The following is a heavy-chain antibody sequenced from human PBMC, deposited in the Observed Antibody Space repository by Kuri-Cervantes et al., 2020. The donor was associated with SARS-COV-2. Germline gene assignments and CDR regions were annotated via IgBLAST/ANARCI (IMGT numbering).Heavy chain of an antibody. J-gene: IGHJ4*02. CDR2: ISYDGSNK. CDR1: GFTFSSYA. CDR3: ARVFGIVVVIAPPYYFDY. D-gene: IGHD2-21*01. Sequence: GESLKISCAASGFTFSSYAMHWVRQAPGKGLEWVAVISYDGSNKYYADSVKGRFTISRDNSKNTLYLQMNSLRAEDTAVYYCARVFGIVVVIAPPYYFDYWGQGTLVTVSS. V-gene: IGHV3-30-3*01.